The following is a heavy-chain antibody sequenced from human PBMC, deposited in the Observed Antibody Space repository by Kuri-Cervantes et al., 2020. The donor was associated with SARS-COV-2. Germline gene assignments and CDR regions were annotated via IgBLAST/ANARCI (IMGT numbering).Heavy chain of an antibody. J-gene: IGHJ4*02. CDR3: AKDRVGVQDF. D-gene: IGHD2-21*01. CDR2: ISYDGKHK. V-gene: IGHV3-30*18. Sequence: GGSLRLSCAASGFNFSRADMHWVRRAPGKGLEWVAFISYDGKHKKCIGSGKGRFAISRDNSQNTLLLQMTSLRSEDTAMYYCAKDRVGVQDFWGQGTLVTVSS. CDR1: GFNFSRAD.